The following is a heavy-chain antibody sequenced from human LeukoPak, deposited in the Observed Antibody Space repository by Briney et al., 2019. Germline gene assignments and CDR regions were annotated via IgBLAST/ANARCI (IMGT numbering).Heavy chain of an antibody. D-gene: IGHD3-9*01. Sequence: ASVTVSCKASGYTFTGYYMHWVRQAPGQGLEWMGIINPSGGSTSYAQKFQGRVTMTRDTSTSTVYMELSSLRSEDTAVYYCARDHIFSEAPSLWGQGTLVTVSS. CDR1: GYTFTGYY. CDR2: INPSGGST. J-gene: IGHJ4*02. V-gene: IGHV1-46*01. CDR3: ARDHIFSEAPSL.